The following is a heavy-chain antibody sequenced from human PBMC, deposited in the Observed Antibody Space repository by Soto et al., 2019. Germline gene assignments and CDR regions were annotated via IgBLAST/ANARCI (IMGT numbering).Heavy chain of an antibody. D-gene: IGHD3-10*01. V-gene: IGHV3-13*01. CDR3: ARDEACENKKGSDV. CDR2: IGTAGDGNRK. Sequence: GGSLRLSCAASGFTFNSYDMHWVRQATGKGLEWVSAIGTAGDGNRKFHADSVEGRFTISRDNSKDTLYLQMNSLRAEDTAVYYCARDEACENKKGSDVCGQGTMVTVSS. J-gene: IGHJ3*01. CDR1: GFTFNSYD.